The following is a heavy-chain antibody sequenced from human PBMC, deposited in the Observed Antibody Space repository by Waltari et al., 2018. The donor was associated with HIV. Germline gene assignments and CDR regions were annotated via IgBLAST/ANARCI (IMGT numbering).Heavy chain of an antibody. J-gene: IGHJ6*02. D-gene: IGHD1-26*01. V-gene: IGHV3-53*01. CDR1: GLTASSYY. Sequence: EVQLVESGGVLIESGGSLRLSCAASGLTASSYYMSWVRQAPGKGLEWVSVVYSGGSRYYADSVKGRFTISRDNSKNTLSLHMNSLGPEDTAVYYCARDPRSSGYYGMDVWGQGTTVTVSS. CDR2: VYSGGSR. CDR3: ARDPRSSGYYGMDV.